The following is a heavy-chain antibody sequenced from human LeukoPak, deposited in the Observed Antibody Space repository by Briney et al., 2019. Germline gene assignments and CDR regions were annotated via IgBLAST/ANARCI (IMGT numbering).Heavy chain of an antibody. CDR3: ARDHSGSYPD. J-gene: IGHJ4*02. V-gene: IGHV1-2*02. CDR1: GYTFTGYY. Sequence: ASVKVSCRASGYTFTGYYMHWVRQSPGQGRDWMGWINPSSGGTNYAQNFRGRVSMTRETSISTAYMELGRLRSDDTAVYYCARDHSGSYPDWGQGTLVSVSS. D-gene: IGHD1-26*01. CDR2: INPSSGGT.